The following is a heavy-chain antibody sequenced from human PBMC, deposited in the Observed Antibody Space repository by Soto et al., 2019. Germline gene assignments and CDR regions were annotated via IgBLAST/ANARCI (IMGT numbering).Heavy chain of an antibody. CDR3: ARYYGSGSYYGNWFDP. CDR1: GGSISSYY. CDR2: IYYSGST. D-gene: IGHD3-10*01. V-gene: IGHV4-59*01. Sequence: SETLSLTCTVSGGSISSYYWSWIRQPPGKGLEWIGYIYYSGSTNYNPSLKSRVTISVDTSKNQFSLKLSSVTAADTAVYYCARYYGSGSYYGNWFDPWGQGTLVTVSS. J-gene: IGHJ5*02.